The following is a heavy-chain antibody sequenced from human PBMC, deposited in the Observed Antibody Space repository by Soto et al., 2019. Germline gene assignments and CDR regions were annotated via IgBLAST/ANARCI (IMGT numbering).Heavy chain of an antibody. D-gene: IGHD5-12*01. CDR1: GGSISSSSYY. V-gene: IGHV4-39*01. CDR2: IYYSGST. J-gene: IGHJ5*02. CDR3: ASKMGYEGWFDP. Sequence: QLQLQESGPGLVKPSETLSLTCTVSGGSISSSSYYWGWIRQPPGKGLEWIGSIYYSGSTYYNPSLKSRVSIPVDTPKNQFSLKLSSVTVADTAVYYCASKMGYEGWFDPWGQGTLVTVSS.